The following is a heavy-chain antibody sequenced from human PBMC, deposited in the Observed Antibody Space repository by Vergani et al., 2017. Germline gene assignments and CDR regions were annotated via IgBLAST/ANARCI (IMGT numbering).Heavy chain of an antibody. CDR3: AHRRKSQYYYYYMDV. J-gene: IGHJ6*03. CDR1: GFSLSTSGVG. V-gene: IGHV2-5*01. CDR2: IYWNDGK. Sequence: QITLKESGPTLVKPTQTLTLTCTFSGFSLSTSGVGVGWIRQPPGKALEWLALIYWNDGKRYSPSLKSRLTITKDTSKNQVVLTMTNMDPVDTATYYCAHRRKSQYYYYYMDVWGKGTTVTVSS.